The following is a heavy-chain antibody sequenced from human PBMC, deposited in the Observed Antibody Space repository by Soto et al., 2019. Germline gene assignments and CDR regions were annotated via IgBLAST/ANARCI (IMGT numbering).Heavy chain of an antibody. J-gene: IGHJ4*02. Sequence: ASVKVSCKASGYTFTSYGISWARKAPGQGLEWIGLMSAYNGDTNYAQKLQSRVTMTTDTSTSTAYMELRSLRSDDTAAYYCARAVAGNRTDYWGQGTLVTVSS. CDR2: MSAYNGDT. D-gene: IGHD6-19*01. CDR1: GYTFTSYG. CDR3: ARAVAGNRTDY. V-gene: IGHV1-18*04.